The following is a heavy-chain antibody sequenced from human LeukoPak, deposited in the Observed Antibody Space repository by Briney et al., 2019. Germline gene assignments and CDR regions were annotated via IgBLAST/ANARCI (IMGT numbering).Heavy chain of an antibody. CDR2: IIPIFGTA. D-gene: IGHD2-15*01. CDR1: GGTFSSYA. J-gene: IGHJ4*02. Sequence: SVKVSCKASGGTFSSYAISWVRQAPGQGLEWMGRIIPIFGTANYAQKFQGRVTITTDESTSTAYMELSSLRSEDTAVYYRARGYCSGGSCYSGGTYDYWGQGTLVTVSS. CDR3: ARGYCSGGSCYSGGTYDY. V-gene: IGHV1-69*05.